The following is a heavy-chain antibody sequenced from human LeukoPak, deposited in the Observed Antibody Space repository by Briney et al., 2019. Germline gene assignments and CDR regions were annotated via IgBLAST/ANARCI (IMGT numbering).Heavy chain of an antibody. D-gene: IGHD1-26*01. Sequence: SQTLSLTCTVSGGSISSGGYYWSWIRQHPGKGLEWIGYIYYSGSTYYNPSLKSRVTISVDTSKNQFSLKLSSVTAADTAVYYCARVTVGATTADYWGQGTLVTVSS. CDR2: IYYSGST. CDR1: GGSISSGGYY. V-gene: IGHV4-31*03. J-gene: IGHJ4*02. CDR3: ARVTVGATTADY.